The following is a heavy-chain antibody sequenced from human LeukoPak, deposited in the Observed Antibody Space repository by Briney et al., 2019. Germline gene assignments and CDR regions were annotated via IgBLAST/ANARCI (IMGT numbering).Heavy chain of an antibody. CDR3: ARYEAGGSALDS. Sequence: ETLSLTCTVSGGSISSYYWSWIRQPPGKGLEWIGYIYYSGSTNYNPSLKSRVTISVDTSKNQFSLKLSSVIAADTAVYYCARYEAGGSALDSWGQGTLVTVSS. J-gene: IGHJ4*02. CDR2: IYYSGST. D-gene: IGHD2-15*01. V-gene: IGHV4-59*01. CDR1: GGSISSYY.